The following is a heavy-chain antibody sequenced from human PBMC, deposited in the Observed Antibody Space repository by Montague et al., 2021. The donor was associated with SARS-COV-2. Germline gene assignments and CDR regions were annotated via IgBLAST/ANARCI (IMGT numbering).Heavy chain of an antibody. CDR3: ARSAYYSNYFDY. V-gene: IGHV2-70*01. CDR2: IDWDGSE. J-gene: IGHJ4*02. Sequence: PALVKPTQTLTLTCTFSGFSLSATGMSVSWIRQPPGKALEWLALIDWDGSEYHSTSVKTRLTISRDTSKNQVVLTMTNTDPVDTATYFCARSAYYSNYFDYWGQGTLVTVSS. D-gene: IGHD3-22*01. CDR1: GFSLSATGMS.